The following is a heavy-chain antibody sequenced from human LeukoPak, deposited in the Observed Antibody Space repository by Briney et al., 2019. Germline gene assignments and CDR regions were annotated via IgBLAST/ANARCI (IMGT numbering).Heavy chain of an antibody. Sequence: GASVKVSCKASGYTFTVYYMHWVRQASGQGLEYMGWINPNSGGTNYAQKFQGRVTMTRDTSITTAYMELSRLTSDDTAVYYCARDRGDPYSFDYWGQGTMVTVCS. V-gene: IGHV1-2*02. CDR1: GYTFTVYY. CDR2: INPNSGGT. D-gene: IGHD2-21*01. CDR3: ARDRGDPYSFDY. J-gene: IGHJ4*02.